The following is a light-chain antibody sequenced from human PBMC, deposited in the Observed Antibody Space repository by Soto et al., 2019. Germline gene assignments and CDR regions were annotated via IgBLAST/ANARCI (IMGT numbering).Light chain of an antibody. CDR2: GNN. Sequence: QSVLTQPPSVSGAPGQRVTISCTGSSSNIGAGYDVHWYQQLPGTAPKLLIFGNNYRPSGVPDRFSGSKSGTSASLAITGLQAEDEADYYCHSYDSSLSDSVFGGGTKLTVL. V-gene: IGLV1-40*01. CDR1: SSNIGAGYD. J-gene: IGLJ3*02. CDR3: HSYDSSLSDSV.